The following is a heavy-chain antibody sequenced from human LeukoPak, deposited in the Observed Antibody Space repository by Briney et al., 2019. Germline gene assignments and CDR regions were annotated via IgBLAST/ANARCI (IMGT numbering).Heavy chain of an antibody. D-gene: IGHD6-13*01. V-gene: IGHV3-7*01. Sequence: GGSLRLSCAASGFTFSSYWMSWVRQAPGKGLEWVANIKQDGSEKYYVDSVKGRFTISRDNAKNSLYLQMNSLRAEDTAVYYCASGPIAAAGTSGDYWGQGTLVTVSS. CDR3: ASGPIAAAGTSGDY. CDR1: GFTFSSYW. CDR2: IKQDGSEK. J-gene: IGHJ4*02.